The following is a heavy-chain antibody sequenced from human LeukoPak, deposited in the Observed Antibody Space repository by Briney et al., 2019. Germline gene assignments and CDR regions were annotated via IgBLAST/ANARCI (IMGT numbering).Heavy chain of an antibody. Sequence: GGSLRLSCAASGFTFNTYYMSWVRQAPGKGLEWVANINQAGSEKYYVDSVKGRFTISRDNAKNSLYLQMNSLVADDTAVYYCAKSMIDVRYYFDFWGQGTLVTVSS. D-gene: IGHD3-22*01. CDR2: INQAGSEK. J-gene: IGHJ4*02. V-gene: IGHV3-7*01. CDR3: AKSMIDVRYYFDF. CDR1: GFTFNTYY.